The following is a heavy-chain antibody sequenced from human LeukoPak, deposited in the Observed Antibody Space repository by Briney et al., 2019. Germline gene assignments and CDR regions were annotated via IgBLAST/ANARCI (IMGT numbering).Heavy chain of an antibody. Sequence: GGSLRLSCAASGFTFSSYSMNWVRQAPGKGLEWVSSISTSSIYIYYADSVKGRFTVSRNNAKKSLFLQMNSLRAEDTAVYYCARGATTTRFGRFDPWGQGTLVIVSS. J-gene: IGHJ5*02. D-gene: IGHD4-17*01. V-gene: IGHV3-21*01. CDR1: GFTFSSYS. CDR2: ISTSSIYI. CDR3: ARGATTTRFGRFDP.